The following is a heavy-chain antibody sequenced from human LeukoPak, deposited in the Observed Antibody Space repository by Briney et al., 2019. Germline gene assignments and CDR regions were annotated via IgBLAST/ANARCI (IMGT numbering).Heavy chain of an antibody. CDR1: GFTFSDYY. J-gene: IGHJ3*02. D-gene: IGHD3-22*01. Sequence: PGGSLRPSCAASGFTFSDYYMSWIRQAPGKGLEWVSYISSSGSTIYYADSVKGRFTISRDNAKNSLYLQMNSLRAEDTAVYYCARDSYDSFAFDIWGQGTMVTVSS. CDR2: ISSSGSTI. V-gene: IGHV3-11*04. CDR3: ARDSYDSFAFDI.